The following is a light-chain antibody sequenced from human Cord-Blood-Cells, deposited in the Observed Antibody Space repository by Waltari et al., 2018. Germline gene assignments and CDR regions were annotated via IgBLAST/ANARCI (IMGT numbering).Light chain of an antibody. V-gene: IGKV1-NL1*01. Sequence: DIQLTPSPSSLSASVGDKVTITCRASQGISNSLAWYQQKPGKAPKLLLYAASRLESGVPSRFSGSGSVTDYTLTISSLQPEDFATYYCQQYYSTPPKFGQGTKVEIK. J-gene: IGKJ1*01. CDR1: QGISNS. CDR2: AAS. CDR3: QQYYSTPPK.